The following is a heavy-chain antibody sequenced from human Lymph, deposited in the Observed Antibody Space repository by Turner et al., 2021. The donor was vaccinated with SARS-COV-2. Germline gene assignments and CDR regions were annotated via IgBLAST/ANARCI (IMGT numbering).Heavy chain of an antibody. J-gene: IGHJ4*02. V-gene: IGHV3-30*04. CDR1: GFPFSSYA. CDR3: ARDRDSSGWVDY. D-gene: IGHD3-22*01. Sequence: QVQLVESGGGVVQPWRSLRLSCAPSGFPFSSYAMHWVRQAPGKGLEWVAFISYDGSDKYYADSVKGRFTFSRDNSKNTLYLQMNSLRAEDTAVYYCARDRDSSGWVDYWGQGTLVTVSS. CDR2: ISYDGSDK.